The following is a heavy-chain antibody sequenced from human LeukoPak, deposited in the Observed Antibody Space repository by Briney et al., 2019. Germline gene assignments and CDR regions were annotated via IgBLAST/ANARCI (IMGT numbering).Heavy chain of an antibody. CDR3: ARDGYSGSDAL. CDR2: IYHSGST. Sequence: SETLPLTCTVSVGSISTYYWSWIRQPPGKGLEWIGYIYHSGSTKYNPSLKSRVTISVDTSQNQFSLKLSSVTAADTAVYYCARDGYSGSDALWGQGTLVTVSS. J-gene: IGHJ4*02. CDR1: VGSISTYY. V-gene: IGHV4-59*01. D-gene: IGHD5-12*01.